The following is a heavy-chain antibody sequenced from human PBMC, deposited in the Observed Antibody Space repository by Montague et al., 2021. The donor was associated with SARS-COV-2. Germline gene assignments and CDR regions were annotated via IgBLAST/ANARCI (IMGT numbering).Heavy chain of an antibody. V-gene: IGHV4-59*12. Sequence: SETLSLTCTVYGGSINNSYWSWIRQPPGKGLEWIGYIYYRGSTNYNPSLETRVTISVDTAKNQFSLKMSSVTAADTAVYYCAREYRWNWFDPWGQGTLVIVSS. CDR3: AREYRWNWFDP. CDR2: IYYRGST. J-gene: IGHJ5*02. CDR1: GGSINNSY. D-gene: IGHD5-18*01.